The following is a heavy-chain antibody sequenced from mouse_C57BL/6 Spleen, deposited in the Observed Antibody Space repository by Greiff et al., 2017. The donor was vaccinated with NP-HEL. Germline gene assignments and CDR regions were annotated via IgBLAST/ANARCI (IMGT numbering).Heavy chain of an antibody. J-gene: IGHJ3*01. CDR3: ARKYYYGSFAY. CDR1: GYSFTGYY. V-gene: IGHV1-42*01. D-gene: IGHD1-1*01. Sequence: EVQLQQSGPELVKPGASVKISCKASGYSFTGYYMNWVKQSPEKSLEWIGEINPSTGGTTYNQKFKAKATLTVDKSSSTAYMQLKSLTSEDSAVYYCARKYYYGSFAYWGQGTLVTVSA. CDR2: INPSTGGT.